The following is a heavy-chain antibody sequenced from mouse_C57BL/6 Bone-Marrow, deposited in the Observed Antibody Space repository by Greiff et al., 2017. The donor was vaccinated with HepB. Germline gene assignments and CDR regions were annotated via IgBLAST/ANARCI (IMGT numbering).Heavy chain of an antibody. J-gene: IGHJ2*01. D-gene: IGHD3-1*01. CDR1: EYEFPSHD. Sequence: EVQRVESGGGLVQPGESMKLSCESNEYEFPSHDMSWVRKTPEKRLELVAAINSDGGSTYYPDTMERRFIISRDNTKKTLYLQMSSLRSEDTALYYCERGLGPGYFDYWGQGTTLTVSS. CDR2: INSDGGST. V-gene: IGHV5-2*01. CDR3: ERGLGPGYFDY.